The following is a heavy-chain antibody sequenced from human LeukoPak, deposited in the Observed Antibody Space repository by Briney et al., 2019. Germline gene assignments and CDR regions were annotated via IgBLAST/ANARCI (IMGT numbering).Heavy chain of an antibody. CDR2: IYYSGST. Sequence: SETLSLTCTVSGGSISSYYWSWIRQPPGKGPEWIGYIYYSGSTNYNPSLKSRVTISVDTSKNQFSLKLSSVTAADTAVYYCASVGIAVAGNDAFDIWGQGTMVTVSS. CDR3: ASVGIAVAGNDAFDI. J-gene: IGHJ3*02. CDR1: GGSISSYY. D-gene: IGHD6-19*01. V-gene: IGHV4-59*01.